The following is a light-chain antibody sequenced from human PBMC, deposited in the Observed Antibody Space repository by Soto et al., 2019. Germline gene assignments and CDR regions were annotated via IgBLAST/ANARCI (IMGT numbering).Light chain of an antibody. V-gene: IGKV3-20*01. CDR2: AAS. CDR1: QSVSSS. CDR3: QYHGSSPIT. J-gene: IGKJ5*01. Sequence: EVVLTQTPVTLSLSPGGRATISCRASQSVSSSLAWYQQQPGQAPRLLIFAASSRASGIPDRFSGSGSGTDFTLTISRLEPEDFALFYCQYHGSSPITFGQGTRLEI.